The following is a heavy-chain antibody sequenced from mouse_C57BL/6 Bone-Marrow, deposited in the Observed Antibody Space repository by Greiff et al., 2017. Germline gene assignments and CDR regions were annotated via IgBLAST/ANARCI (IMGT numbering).Heavy chain of an antibody. CDR3: AVYGNYPLAMDY. D-gene: IGHD2-1*01. Sequence: QVQLKESGPGLVQPSQSLSITCTVSGFSLTSSGVHWVRQPPGKGLEWLGVIWSGGSTDYNAAFISRLSISKDNSKSQVFFKMNSLQADDTAIYYCAVYGNYPLAMDYWGQGTSVTVSS. CDR2: IWSGGST. V-gene: IGHV2-4*01. J-gene: IGHJ4*01. CDR1: GFSLTSSG.